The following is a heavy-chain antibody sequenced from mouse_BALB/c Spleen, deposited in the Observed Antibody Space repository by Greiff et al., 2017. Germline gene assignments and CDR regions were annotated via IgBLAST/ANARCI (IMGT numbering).Heavy chain of an antibody. CDR1: GFSLTSYG. V-gene: IGHV2-4-1*01. Sequence: VMLVESGPGLVQPSQSLSITCTVSGFSLTSYGVHWVRQSPGKGLEWLGVIWSGGSTDYNAAFISRLSISKDNSKSQVFFKMNSLQADDTAIYYCARRALWSVIYAMDYWGQGTSGTVSS. CDR2: IWSGGST. J-gene: IGHJ4*01. CDR3: ARRALWSVIYAMDY. D-gene: IGHD1-1*02.